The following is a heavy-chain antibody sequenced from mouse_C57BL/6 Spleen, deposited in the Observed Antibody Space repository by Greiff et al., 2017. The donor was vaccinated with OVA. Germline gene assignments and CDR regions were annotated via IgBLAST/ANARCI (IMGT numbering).Heavy chain of an antibody. CDR3: ASRNWGFAY. CDR1: GYTFTDYY. V-gene: IGHV1-19*01. CDR2: INPYNGGT. D-gene: IGHD4-1*01. J-gene: IGHJ3*01. Sequence: EVKLMESGPVLVKPGASVKMSCKASGYTFTDYYMNWVKQSHGKSLEWIGVINPYNGGTSYNQKFKGKATLTVDKSSSTAYMELNSLTSEDSAVYYCASRNWGFAYWGQGTLVTVSA.